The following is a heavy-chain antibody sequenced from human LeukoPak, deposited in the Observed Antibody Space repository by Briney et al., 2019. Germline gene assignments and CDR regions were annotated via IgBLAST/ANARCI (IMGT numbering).Heavy chain of an antibody. J-gene: IGHJ5*02. CDR2: IIPIFGTA. CDR3: ARGDQIAVAGITNWFDP. D-gene: IGHD6-19*01. V-gene: IGHV1-69*13. Sequence: ASVKVSCKASGGTFSSYAISWVRQAPGQGLEWMGGIIPIFGTANYAQKFQGRVTITADESTSTAYMELSSLRSEDTAVYYCARGDQIAVAGITNWFDPWGQGTLVTVSS. CDR1: GGTFSSYA.